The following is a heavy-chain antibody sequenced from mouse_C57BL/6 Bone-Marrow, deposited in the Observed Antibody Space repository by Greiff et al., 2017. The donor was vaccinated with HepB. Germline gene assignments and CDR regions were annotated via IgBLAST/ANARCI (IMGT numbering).Heavy chain of an antibody. CDR3: ARGTTVVAWYFDV. D-gene: IGHD1-1*01. CDR1: GYTFTSYW. Sequence: QVQLQQPGAELVMPGASVKLSCKASGYTFTSYWMHWVKQRPGQGLEWIGEIDPSDSYTNYNQKFKGKSTLTVVKSSITSYMQLRSLASEDSAVYYCARGTTVVAWYFDVWGTGTTVTVSS. V-gene: IGHV1-69*01. CDR2: IDPSDSYT. J-gene: IGHJ1*03.